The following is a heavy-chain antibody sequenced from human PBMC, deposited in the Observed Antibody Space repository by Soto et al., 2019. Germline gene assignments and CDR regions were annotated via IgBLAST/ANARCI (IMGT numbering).Heavy chain of an antibody. Sequence: QVQLVQSGAEVKKPGASVKVSCKASGYTFTNCYMHWVRQAPGQGLEWMGIISPSGGSTSYAQKFQGRVTMTRDTSTSTVYLELSSLRSEDTAVYYCASTYSGTYSFDYSGQGTLVTVSS. V-gene: IGHV1-46*01. CDR3: ASTYSGTYSFDY. CDR1: GYTFTNCY. CDR2: ISPSGGST. D-gene: IGHD1-26*01. J-gene: IGHJ4*02.